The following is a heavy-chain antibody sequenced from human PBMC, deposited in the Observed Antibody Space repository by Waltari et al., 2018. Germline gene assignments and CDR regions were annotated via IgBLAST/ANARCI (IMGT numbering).Heavy chain of an antibody. V-gene: IGHV3-43*01. J-gene: IGHJ3*02. CDR2: ISWDGGST. CDR3: AKDMAVAKLLDAFDI. D-gene: IGHD6-19*01. Sequence: EVQLVESGGIVVQPGGYLRLSCAASGFTFDAYTMHWVRQAPGKGLEWVSLISWDGGSTYYADSVKGRFTISRDNSKNSLYLQMNSLRTEDTALYYCAKDMAVAKLLDAFDIWGQGTMVTVSS. CDR1: GFTFDAYT.